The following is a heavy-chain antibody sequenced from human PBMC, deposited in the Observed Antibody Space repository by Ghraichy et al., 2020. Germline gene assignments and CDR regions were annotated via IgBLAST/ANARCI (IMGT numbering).Heavy chain of an antibody. CDR2: ISGNSGSI. CDR3: AKVYHPAYYYYGMDV. D-gene: IGHD2/OR15-2a*01. CDR1: GFTFDEYA. V-gene: IGHV3-9*01. J-gene: IGHJ6*02. Sequence: LNISCAASGFTFDEYAMHWVRQAPGKGLEWVSGISGNSGSIDYADSVKGRFTISRDNAKNSLYLQMNSLRAEDTALYFCAKVYHPAYYYYGMDVWGQGTTVTVSS.